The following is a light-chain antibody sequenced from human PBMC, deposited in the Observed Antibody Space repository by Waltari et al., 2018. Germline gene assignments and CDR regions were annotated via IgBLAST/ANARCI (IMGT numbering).Light chain of an antibody. J-gene: IGKJ2*01. CDR3: QHSYSTPYT. CDR1: QSITTY. CDR2: AAS. V-gene: IGKV1-39*01. Sequence: DIQMTQSPSSLSASIGDRVIITCRASQSITTYLSWFQHKPGKAPKLLIYAASSLQSGVSSRFSGSGSGTDFTLTISSLQPEDFATYYCQHSYSTPYTFGQGTKLEIK.